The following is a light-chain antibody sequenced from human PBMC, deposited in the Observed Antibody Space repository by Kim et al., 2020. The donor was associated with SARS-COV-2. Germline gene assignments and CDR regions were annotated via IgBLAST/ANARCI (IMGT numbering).Light chain of an antibody. J-gene: IGLJ1*01. Sequence: QSALTQPASVSGSPGQSITISCTGTSSDVGGYNYVSWYQQHPGKAPKLMIYDVSKRPSGVSNRFSGSKSGNTASLTISGLQAEDEADYYCSSYTSSSTYFLRTGTKVTVL. CDR3: SSYTSSSTYF. V-gene: IGLV2-14*01. CDR2: DVS. CDR1: SSDVGGYNY.